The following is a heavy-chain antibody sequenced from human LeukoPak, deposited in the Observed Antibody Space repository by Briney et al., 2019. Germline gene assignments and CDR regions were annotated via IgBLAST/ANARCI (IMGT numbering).Heavy chain of an antibody. V-gene: IGHV4-39*07. CDR3: ARGNRGSWADY. D-gene: IGHD6-13*01. J-gene: IGHJ4*02. CDR1: GGSISNSGFH. Sequence: SETLSLTCTVSGGSISNSGFHWGWIRQAPGKGLEWIGSIHYGGSTYYSPYLKSRVTISVDTSKNQFSLKLSSVTAADTAVYYCARGNRGSWADYWGQGTLVTVSS. CDR2: IHYGGST.